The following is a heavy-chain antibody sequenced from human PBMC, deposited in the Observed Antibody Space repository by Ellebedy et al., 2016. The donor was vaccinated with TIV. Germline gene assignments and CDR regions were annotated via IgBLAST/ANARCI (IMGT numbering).Heavy chain of an antibody. V-gene: IGHV3-48*03. CDR1: GFTFSSYE. CDR2: ISSSGSTI. CDR3: ARNVGWFGESYFDY. D-gene: IGHD3-10*01. J-gene: IGHJ4*02. Sequence: GESLKISCAASGFTFSSYEMNSVRQAPGKGLEWVSYISSSGSTIYYADSVKGRFTISRDNAKNSLYLQMNSLRAEDTAVYYCARNVGWFGESYFDYWGQGTLVTVSS.